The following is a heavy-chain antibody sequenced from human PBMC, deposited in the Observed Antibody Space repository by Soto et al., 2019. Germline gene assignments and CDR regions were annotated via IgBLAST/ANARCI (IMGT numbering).Heavy chain of an antibody. D-gene: IGHD3-22*01. V-gene: IGHV4-4*02. CDR1: GGSISTTKW. J-gene: IGHJ5*02. CDR2: IYYRGTT. CDR3: ARSNSGYYKWFDP. Sequence: SETLSLTCAVSGGSISTTKWWTWVRQTPGKGLEWIGKIYYRGTTYYNPSLKSRVTISVDTSKNQFSLKLSSVSAADTAIYYCARSNSGYYKWFDPWGQGTLVTVSS.